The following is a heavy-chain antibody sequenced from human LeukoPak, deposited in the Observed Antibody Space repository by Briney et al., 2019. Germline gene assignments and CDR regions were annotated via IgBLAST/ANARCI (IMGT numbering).Heavy chain of an antibody. CDR3: ARDYYDSSGYIRSYYYYMDV. V-gene: IGHV3-21*01. Sequence: GGSLGLSCAASGFTFSSYSMNWVRQAPGKGLEWVSSISSSSSYIYYADSVKGRFTISRDNAKNSLYLQMNSLRAEDTAVYYCARDYYDSSGYIRSYYYYMDVWGKGTTVTVSS. CDR1: GFTFSSYS. CDR2: ISSSSSYI. J-gene: IGHJ6*03. D-gene: IGHD3-22*01.